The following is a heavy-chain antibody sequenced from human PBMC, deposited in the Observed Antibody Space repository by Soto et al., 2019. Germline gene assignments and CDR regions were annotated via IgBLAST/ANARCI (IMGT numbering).Heavy chain of an antibody. CDR3: ARTDSGTYGDHFDY. CDR2: IYYSWST. J-gene: IGHJ4*02. CDR1: GGSISSYY. D-gene: IGHD1-26*01. V-gene: IGHV4-59*01. Sequence: TSETLSLTCTVSGGSISSYYWSWIRQPPGKGLEWIGYIYYSWSTNYNPSLKSRVTISVDTSKNQFSLKLSSVTAADTAVYYCARTDSGTYGDHFDYWGQGTLVTVSS.